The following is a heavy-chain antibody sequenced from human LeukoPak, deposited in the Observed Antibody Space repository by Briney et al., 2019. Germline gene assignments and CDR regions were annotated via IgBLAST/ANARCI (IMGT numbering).Heavy chain of an antibody. CDR2: ISAYNSNT. CDR1: GYTFTSYG. D-gene: IGHD5-18*01. J-gene: IGHJ6*02. Sequence: ASVRVSCKASGYTFTSYGISWVRQAPGQGLEWMGWISAYNSNTNYAQKLQGRVTMTTDTSTSTAYMELRSLRSDDTAVYYCARVYSYGYGSYYYGMDVWGQGTTVTVSS. CDR3: ARVYSYGYGSYYYGMDV. V-gene: IGHV1-18*01.